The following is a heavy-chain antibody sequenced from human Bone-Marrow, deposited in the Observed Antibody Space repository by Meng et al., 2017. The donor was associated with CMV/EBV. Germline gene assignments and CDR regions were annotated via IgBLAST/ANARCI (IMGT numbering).Heavy chain of an antibody. CDR1: GGSVSSGSYY. J-gene: IGHJ4*02. CDR3: ARSGGSGSYIPAIDY. V-gene: IGHV4-61*01. Sequence: GGSVSSGSYYWGWIRQPPGKGLEWIGYIYYSGSTNYNPSLKSRVTISVDTSKNQFSLKLSSVTAADTAVYYCARSGGSGSYIPAIDYWGQGTLVTVSS. CDR2: IYYSGST. D-gene: IGHD1-26*01.